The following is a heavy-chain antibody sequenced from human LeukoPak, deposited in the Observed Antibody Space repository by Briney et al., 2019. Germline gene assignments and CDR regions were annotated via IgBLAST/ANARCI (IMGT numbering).Heavy chain of an antibody. J-gene: IGHJ5*02. CDR2: IYHSGST. V-gene: IGHV4-30-2*01. CDR3: ASNRIAAAGTGWFDP. CDR1: GGSISSGGYY. D-gene: IGHD6-13*01. Sequence: SETLSLTCTVSGGSISSGGYYWSWIRQPPGKGLEWIGYIYHSGSTYYNPSLKSRVTISVDRSKNQFSLKLSSVTAADTAVYYCASNRIAAAGTGWFDPWGQGTLVTVSS.